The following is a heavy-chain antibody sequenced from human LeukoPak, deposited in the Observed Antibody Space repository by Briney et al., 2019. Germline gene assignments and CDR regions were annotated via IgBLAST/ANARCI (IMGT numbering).Heavy chain of an antibody. Sequence: GSLRLSCAASGFTVSSNYMSWVRQPPGKGLEWIGSISYSGSTYYNPSVQSRVTISEDTSRNQFFLKLTSLTAADTAVFYCARRSSSSGYYYYMDVWGKGTTVTVSS. CDR2: ISYSGST. D-gene: IGHD6-6*01. CDR1: GFTVSSNY. V-gene: IGHV4-39*01. CDR3: ARRSSSSGYYYYMDV. J-gene: IGHJ6*03.